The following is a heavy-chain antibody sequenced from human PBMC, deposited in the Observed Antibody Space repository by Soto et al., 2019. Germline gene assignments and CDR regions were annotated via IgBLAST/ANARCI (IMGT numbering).Heavy chain of an antibody. CDR2: IWYDGSNK. J-gene: IGHJ3*02. V-gene: IGHV3-33*01. CDR3: ARDLSLVVTAAYAFDI. CDR1: GFTFSSYG. D-gene: IGHD2-21*02. Sequence: GGSLRLSCAASGFTFSSYGMHWVRQAPGKGLEWVAVIWYDGSNKYYADSVKGRFTISRDNSKNTLYLQMNSLRAEDTAVYYCARDLSLVVTAAYAFDIWGQGKIVTVSS.